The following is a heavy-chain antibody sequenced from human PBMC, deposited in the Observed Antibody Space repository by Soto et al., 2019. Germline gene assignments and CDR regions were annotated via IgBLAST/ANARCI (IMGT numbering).Heavy chain of an antibody. J-gene: IGHJ3*02. CDR1: GGSISSGGYY. D-gene: IGHD2-2*02. CDR3: ASYIPTDLEYGAFDI. Sequence: QVQLQESGPGLVKPSQTLSLTCTVSGGSISSGGYYWSWIRQHPGKGLEWIGYIYYSGSTYYNPSLKSRVIVSVDTSKIQCSLKLSSVTAADTAVYYCASYIPTDLEYGAFDIWGQGTMVTVSS. CDR2: IYYSGST. V-gene: IGHV4-31*03.